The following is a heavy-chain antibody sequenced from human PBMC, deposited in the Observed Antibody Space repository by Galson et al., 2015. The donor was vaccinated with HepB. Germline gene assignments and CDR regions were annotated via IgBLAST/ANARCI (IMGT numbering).Heavy chain of an antibody. CDR1: GGSINNYY. CDR2: VSYSGST. V-gene: IGHV4-59*08. D-gene: IGHD2-15*01. Sequence: SETLSLTCTVSGGSINNYYWSWIRQPPGKGLEWIGYVSYSGSTTYNPSLRSRVTISVDTSKNQFSLKLSSVTAADTAVYYCAITPTSCSGLNCYSFDYWGQGTLVAVSS. J-gene: IGHJ4*02. CDR3: AITPTSCSGLNCYSFDY.